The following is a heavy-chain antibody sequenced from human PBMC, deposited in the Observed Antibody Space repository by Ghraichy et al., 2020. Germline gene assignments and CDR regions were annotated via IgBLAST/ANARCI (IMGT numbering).Heavy chain of an antibody. D-gene: IGHD4-23*01. Sequence: GGSLRLFCVGSGFTFSSYNMNWVRQSPGKGLEWVSYITSSSRTIFYADSVKGRFTISRDNAQNSLYLQMNSLRDEDTAVYYCARASKVVRFYYYDGMDVWGQGTTVTVSS. J-gene: IGHJ6*02. CDR2: ITSSSRTI. CDR3: ARASKVVRFYYYDGMDV. CDR1: GFTFSSYN. V-gene: IGHV3-48*02.